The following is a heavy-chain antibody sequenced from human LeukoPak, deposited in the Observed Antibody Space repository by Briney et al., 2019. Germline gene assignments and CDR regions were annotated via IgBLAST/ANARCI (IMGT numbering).Heavy chain of an antibody. CDR1: GFSFNNAW. V-gene: IGHV3-15*04. D-gene: IGHD1-1*01. J-gene: IGHJ4*02. Sequence: GGPLRLSCVVSGFSFNNAWVGWVRQAPGKGLEWVGRIEAKTDGGTADYAAPVKGRFAISRDDSKNTVFLQMDSLKIEDTAVYFCSTGGGTNDFWGQGALVIVSS. CDR3: STGGGTNDF. CDR2: IEAKTDGGTA.